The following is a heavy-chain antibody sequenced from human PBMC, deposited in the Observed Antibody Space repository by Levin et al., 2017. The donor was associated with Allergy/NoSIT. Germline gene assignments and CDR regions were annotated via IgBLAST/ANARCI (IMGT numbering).Heavy chain of an antibody. Sequence: PGGSLRLSCAASGFTFSSYGMHWVRQAPGKGLEWVAVISYDGSNKYYADSVKGRFTISRDNSKNTLYLQMNSLRAEDTAVYYCAKDQGMYYYVYYFDYWGQGTLVTVSS. CDR2: ISYDGSNK. V-gene: IGHV3-30*18. CDR1: GFTFSSYG. CDR3: AKDQGMYYYVYYFDY. J-gene: IGHJ4*02. D-gene: IGHD3-10*02.